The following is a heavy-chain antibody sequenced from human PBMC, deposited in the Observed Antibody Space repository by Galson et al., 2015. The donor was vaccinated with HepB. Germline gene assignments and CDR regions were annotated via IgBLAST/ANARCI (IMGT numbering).Heavy chain of an antibody. CDR1: GFTFSSYS. D-gene: IGHD4-17*01. V-gene: IGHV3-21*01. CDR2: ISSSSSYI. Sequence: SLRLSCAASGFTFSSYSMNWVRQAPGKGLEWVSSISSSSSYIYYADSVKGRFTISRDNAKNSLYLQMNSLRAEDTAVYYCARDSPYGDYAYFQHWGQGTLVTVSS. J-gene: IGHJ1*01. CDR3: ARDSPYGDYAYFQH.